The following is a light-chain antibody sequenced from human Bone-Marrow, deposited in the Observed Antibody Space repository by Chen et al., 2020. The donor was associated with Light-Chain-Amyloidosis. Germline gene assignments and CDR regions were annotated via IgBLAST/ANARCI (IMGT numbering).Light chain of an antibody. CDR2: AAS. V-gene: IGKV1-8*01. Sequence: AIRLIQSPSSLSASTGDIVTITCRASQGITNYLAWYQQRPGEAPHLLISAASTLHSGVPSRFTGTGSGTDFTLTLTSLQSEEFATYFCQQYYTYPLTFGGGTKVDI. CDR3: QQYYTYPLT. CDR1: QGITNY. J-gene: IGKJ4*01.